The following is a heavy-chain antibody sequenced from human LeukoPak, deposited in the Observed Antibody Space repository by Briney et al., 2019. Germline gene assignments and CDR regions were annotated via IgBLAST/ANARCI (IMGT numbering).Heavy chain of an antibody. V-gene: IGHV1-8*03. CDR1: GYTFTSYD. CDR3: ARSAYLRFLESYYYMDV. Sequence: ASVKVSCKASGYTFTSYDINWVRQATGQGLEWMRWMNPNSGNTGYAQKFQGRVTITRNTSISTAYMELSSLRSEDTAVYYCARSAYLRFLESYYYMDVWGKGTTVTVSS. CDR2: MNPNSGNT. D-gene: IGHD3-3*01. J-gene: IGHJ6*03.